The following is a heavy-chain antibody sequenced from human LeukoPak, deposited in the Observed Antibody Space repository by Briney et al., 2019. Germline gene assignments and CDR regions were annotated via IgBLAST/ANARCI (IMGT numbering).Heavy chain of an antibody. J-gene: IGHJ5*02. CDR2: INAGNGNT. V-gene: IGHV1-3*01. CDR3: ARGTTYYYDSSGYQNWFDP. Sequence: ASVKVSCKASGYTFTSYAMHWVRQAPGQRLEWMGWINAGNGNTKYSQKFQGRVTITRDTSASTAYMELSSLRSEDTAVYYCARGTTYYYDSSGYQNWFDPWGQEPWSPSPQ. D-gene: IGHD3-22*01. CDR1: GYTFTSYA.